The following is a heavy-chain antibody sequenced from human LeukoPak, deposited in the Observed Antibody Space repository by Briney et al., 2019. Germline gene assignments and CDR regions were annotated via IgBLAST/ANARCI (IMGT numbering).Heavy chain of an antibody. D-gene: IGHD1-7*01. CDR1: GFTFSDYY. Sequence: GGSLRLSCAASGFTFSDYYMSWIRQAPGKGLEWVSYIISSGSAIYYADSVKGRFTISRDNAKNSLYLQMNSLRAEDTAVYYCARDFAGTTSFDPWGQGTLVTVSS. CDR2: IISSGSAI. CDR3: ARDFAGTTSFDP. V-gene: IGHV3-11*04. J-gene: IGHJ5*02.